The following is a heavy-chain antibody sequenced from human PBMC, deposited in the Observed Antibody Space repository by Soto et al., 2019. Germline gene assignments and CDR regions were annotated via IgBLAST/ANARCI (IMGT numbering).Heavy chain of an antibody. CDR2: ISSSGSTI. D-gene: IGHD3-3*01. CDR1: GFTLSDYY. V-gene: IGHV3-11*01. Sequence: PGGSLRLSCAASGFTLSDYYMSWIRQAPGKGLEWVSYISSSGSTIYYADSVKGRFTISRDNAKNSLYLQMNSLRAEDTAVYYCARGGPYYDFWSGPGWFDPWGQGTLVTVSS. CDR3: ARGGPYYDFWSGPGWFDP. J-gene: IGHJ5*02.